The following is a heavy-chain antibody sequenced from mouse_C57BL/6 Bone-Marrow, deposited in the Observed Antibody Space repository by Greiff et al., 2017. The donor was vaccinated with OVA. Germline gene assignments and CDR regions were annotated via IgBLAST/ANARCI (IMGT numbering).Heavy chain of an antibody. CDR1: GYTFTSYW. Sequence: QVQLQQPGAELVKPGASVKLSCKASGYTFTSYWMQWVKQRPGQGLEWIGEIDPSDSYTNYNQKFKGKATLTVDTSSSTAYMQLSSLTSEGSAVYYCARGNRFAYWGQGTLVTVSA. V-gene: IGHV1-50*01. J-gene: IGHJ3*01. CDR3: ARGNRFAY. CDR2: IDPSDSYT.